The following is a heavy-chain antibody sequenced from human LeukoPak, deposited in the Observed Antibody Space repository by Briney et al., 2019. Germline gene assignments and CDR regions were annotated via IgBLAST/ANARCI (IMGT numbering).Heavy chain of an antibody. CDR2: IKPDGSGK. CDR3: ARNHEQYYDFWSGYYTKIDYYYYGMDV. V-gene: IGHV3-7*01. D-gene: IGHD3-3*01. CDR1: GFIFRNHW. J-gene: IGHJ6*02. Sequence: GGSLRLSCAVSGFIFRNHWMSWVRQAPGKGLEWVANIKPDGSGKWYLDSVKGRFTISRDNSKNTLYLQMNSLRAEDTAVYYCARNHEQYYDFWSGYYTKIDYYYYGMDVWGQGTTVTVSS.